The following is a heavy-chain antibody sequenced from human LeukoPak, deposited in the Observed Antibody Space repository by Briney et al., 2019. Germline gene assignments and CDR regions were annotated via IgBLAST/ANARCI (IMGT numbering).Heavy chain of an antibody. CDR2: IRSDGSNK. Sequence: GGSLRLSCAASGFNFSKAWMSWVRQAPGKGLEWVAFIRSDGSNKYYADSVKGRFTISRDNSKLYLQMNSLRAEDTAVYFCAKKGYSYGWRDSYYFDYWGQGTLVTVSS. D-gene: IGHD6-19*01. CDR1: GFNFSKAW. J-gene: IGHJ4*02. CDR3: AKKGYSYGWRDSYYFDY. V-gene: IGHV3-30*02.